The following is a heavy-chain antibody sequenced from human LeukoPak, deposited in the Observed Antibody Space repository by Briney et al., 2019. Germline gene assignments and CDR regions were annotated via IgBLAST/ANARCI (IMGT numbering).Heavy chain of an antibody. V-gene: IGHV3-48*02. J-gene: IGHJ4*02. CDR3: ARGALRYSDY. CDR2: ISSSSSAI. Sequence: GSLRLSCAASGFTFSSYTMNWVRQAPGKGLEWVSSISSSSSAIYYAASVKGRFTISRDNAKNSLYLQMNSLRDEDTAVYYCARGALRYSDYWGQGTLVTVSS. CDR1: GFTFSSYT. D-gene: IGHD3-9*01.